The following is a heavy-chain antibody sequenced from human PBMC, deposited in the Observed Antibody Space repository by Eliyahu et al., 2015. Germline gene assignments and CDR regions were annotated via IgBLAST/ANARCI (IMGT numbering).Heavy chain of an antibody. CDR3: ARSQSGWRGYFDY. J-gene: IGHJ4*02. D-gene: IGHD6-19*01. CDR1: GFTVSSNY. CDR2: IYSGGST. Sequence: EVQLVESGGGLVQPGGSLRLSCAASGFTVSSNYMSWVRQAPGKGLEWVSVIYSGGSTYYADSVKGRFTISRDNSKNTLYLQMNSLRAEDTAVYYCARSQSGWRGYFDYWGQGTLVTVSS. V-gene: IGHV3-66*01.